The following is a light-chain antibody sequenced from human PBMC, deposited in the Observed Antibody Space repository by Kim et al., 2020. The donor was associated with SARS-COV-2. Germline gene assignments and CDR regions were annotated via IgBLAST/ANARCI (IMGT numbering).Light chain of an antibody. J-gene: IGLJ1*01. CDR3: MIYYGGVYV. Sequence: PGGTVTLTCASRTGAVTTDSYPNWFQQTPGQAPRALIYNTDKRHSWTPARFSGSLLGGKAALTLSGVQPEDEAEYYCMIYYGGVYVFGTGTKVTVL. CDR1: TGAVTTDSY. CDR2: NTD. V-gene: IGLV7-43*01.